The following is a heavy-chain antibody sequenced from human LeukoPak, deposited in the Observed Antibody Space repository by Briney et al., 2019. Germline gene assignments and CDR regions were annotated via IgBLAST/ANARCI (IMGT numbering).Heavy chain of an antibody. V-gene: IGHV4-34*01. D-gene: IGHD1-26*01. CDR1: GGSFSGYY. J-gene: IGHJ4*02. Sequence: SETLSLTCAVYGGSFSGYYWSWIRQPPGKGLEWTGEINHSGSTNYNPSLKSRVTISVDTSKNQFSLKLSSVTAADTAVYYCARDSRSGSYGANFDYWGQGTLVTVSS. CDR3: ARDSRSGSYGANFDY. CDR2: INHSGST.